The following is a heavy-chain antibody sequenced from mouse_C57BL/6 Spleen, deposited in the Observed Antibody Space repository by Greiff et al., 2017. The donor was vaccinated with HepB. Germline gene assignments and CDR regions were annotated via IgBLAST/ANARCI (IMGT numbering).Heavy chain of an antibody. CDR3: TTNYGRKGDFDY. CDR1: GFNIKDDY. CDR2: IDPENGDT. V-gene: IGHV14-4*01. D-gene: IGHD1-1*01. J-gene: IGHJ2*01. Sequence: VQLQQSGAELVRPGASVKLSCTASGFNIKDDYMHWVKQRPEQGLEWIGWIDPENGDTEYASKFQGKATITADTSSNTAYLQLSSLTSEDTAVYYCTTNYGRKGDFDYWGKGTTLTVSS.